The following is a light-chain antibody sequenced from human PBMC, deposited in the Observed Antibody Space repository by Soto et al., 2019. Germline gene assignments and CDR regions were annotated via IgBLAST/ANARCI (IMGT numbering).Light chain of an antibody. J-gene: IGKJ5*01. CDR2: DAS. CDR1: QSVSNY. CDR3: QQRSNWPPIT. V-gene: IGKV3-11*01. Sequence: EVVLTQSPATLSLSPGERATLSCRASQSVSNYLLWYQQKPGQAPRLLIYDASNRATGIPARFSGSGFGTDFTLTISSLEPEDFAVYYCQQRSNWPPITFGQGTRLEIK.